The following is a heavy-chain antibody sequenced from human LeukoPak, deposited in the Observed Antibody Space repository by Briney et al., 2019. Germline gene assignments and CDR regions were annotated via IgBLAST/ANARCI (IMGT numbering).Heavy chain of an antibody. V-gene: IGHV3-23*01. CDR2: MSGTSGAT. CDR3: ARDSTWGSSSSFDY. J-gene: IGHJ4*02. Sequence: GGSLRLSCVASGFTFSDFAMSWVRQAPGKGLEWVSTMSGTSGATFYADSVKGRFTISRDNAKNSLYLQMNSLRAEDTAVYYCARDSTWGSSSSFDYWGQGTLVTVSS. D-gene: IGHD6-6*01. CDR1: GFTFSDFA.